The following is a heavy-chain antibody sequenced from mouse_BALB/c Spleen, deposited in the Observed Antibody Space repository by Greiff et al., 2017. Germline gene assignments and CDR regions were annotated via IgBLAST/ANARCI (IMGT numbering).Heavy chain of an antibody. J-gene: IGHJ4*01. D-gene: IGHD1-1*02. CDR1: GFTFSSFG. Sequence: DVMLVESGGGLVQPGGSRKLSCAASGFTFSSFGMHWVRQAPEKGLEWVAYISSGSSAIYYADTVKGRFTISRDNPKNTLFLQMTSLRSEDTAMYYCARSEDYDGMDYWGQGTSVTVSS. CDR3: ARSEDYDGMDY. CDR2: ISSGSSAI. V-gene: IGHV5-17*02.